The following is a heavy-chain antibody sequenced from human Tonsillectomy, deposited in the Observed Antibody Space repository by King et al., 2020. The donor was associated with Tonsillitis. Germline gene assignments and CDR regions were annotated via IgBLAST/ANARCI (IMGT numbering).Heavy chain of an antibody. Sequence: VQLVESGGGVVQPGRSLRLSCAASGFTFIRYVMNWVRQAPGKGLEWVAVISFDGSNKYYPDSVRGRFTISRDNSKNTLYLQMHSLRAEDTAVYYCARDGRELTGDYYFDYWGRGTLVTVSS. CDR2: ISFDGSNK. D-gene: IGHD7-27*01. CDR1: GFTFIRYV. V-gene: IGHV3-30-3*01. J-gene: IGHJ4*02. CDR3: ARDGRELTGDYYFDY.